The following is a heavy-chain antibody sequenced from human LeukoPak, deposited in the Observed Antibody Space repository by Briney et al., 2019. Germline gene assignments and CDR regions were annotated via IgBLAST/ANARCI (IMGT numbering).Heavy chain of an antibody. D-gene: IGHD2-15*01. CDR1: GGTFSSYA. V-gene: IGHV1-69*05. CDR2: IIPIFGTA. CDR3: ARGYCSGGSCYSRYYYYYMDV. J-gene: IGHJ6*03. Sequence: SVKVSCKASGGTFSSYAISWVRQAPGQGLEWMEGIIPIFGTANYAQKFQGRVTITTDESTSTAYMELSSLRSEDTAVYYCARGYCSGGSCYSRYYYYYMDVWGKGTTVTVSS.